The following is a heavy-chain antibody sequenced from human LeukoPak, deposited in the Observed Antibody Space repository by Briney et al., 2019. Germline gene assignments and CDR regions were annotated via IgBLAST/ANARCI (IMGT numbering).Heavy chain of an antibody. CDR2: ISVYNGNT. D-gene: IGHD4/OR15-4a*01. CDR3: ATSPREIIGAHY. V-gene: IGHV1-18*01. J-gene: IGHJ4*02. CDR1: GYSFSNYG. Sequence: ASVKVSCKTSGYSFSNYGISWVRQAPGQGLEWMGWISVYNGNTKSAQRVQGRITMTTDTSTSTAYMELRSLRSDDTAVYYCATSPREIIGAHYWGQGTLITVPS.